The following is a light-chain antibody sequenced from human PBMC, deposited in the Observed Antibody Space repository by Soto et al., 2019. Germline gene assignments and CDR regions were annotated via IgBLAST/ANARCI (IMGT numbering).Light chain of an antibody. CDR1: QNIENY. Sequence: DIQMTQSPSSLSASLGDTVTISCRASQNIENYLHWYQQKAGKAPEVLPYVASVLKDGVSSRFSGSGYGTDFTLTITNLQPEDFAMYYCQQSFSSPPITFGQGTRLEIK. V-gene: IGKV1-39*01. CDR3: QQSFSSPPIT. CDR2: VAS. J-gene: IGKJ5*01.